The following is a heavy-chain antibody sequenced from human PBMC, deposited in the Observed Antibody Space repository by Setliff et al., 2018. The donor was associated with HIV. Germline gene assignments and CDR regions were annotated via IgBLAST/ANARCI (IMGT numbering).Heavy chain of an antibody. V-gene: IGHV4-59*08. CDR1: GGSTSSYY. D-gene: IGHD6-13*01. CDR3: ARHWYSSSWYHVFDI. Sequence: SETLSLTCTVSGGSTSSYYWSWIRQPPGKGLEWIGYIYYSGTTNYNPSLKSRVTISVDTSKNQFSLKLSSVTAADTAVYYCARHWYSSSWYHVFDIWGQRTMVTVSS. J-gene: IGHJ3*02. CDR2: IYYSGTT.